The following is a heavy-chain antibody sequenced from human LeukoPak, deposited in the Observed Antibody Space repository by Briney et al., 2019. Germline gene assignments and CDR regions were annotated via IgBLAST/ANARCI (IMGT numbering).Heavy chain of an antibody. D-gene: IGHD1-26*01. V-gene: IGHV1-69*13. CDR2: IIPIFGTA. J-gene: IGHJ4*02. CDR1: GGTFSSYA. Sequence: ASVKVSCKASGGTFSSYAISWVRQAPGQGLEWMGGIIPIFGTANYAQKFQGRVTITADESTSTAYMELSSLRSEDTAVYYCARGPYSGSSLDYWGQGTLVTVSS. CDR3: ARGPYSGSSLDY.